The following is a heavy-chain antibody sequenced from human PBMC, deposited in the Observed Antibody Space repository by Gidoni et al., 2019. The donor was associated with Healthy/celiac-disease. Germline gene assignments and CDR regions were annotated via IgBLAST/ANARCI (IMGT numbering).Heavy chain of an antibody. V-gene: IGHV3-23*01. CDR2: ISVSGGST. J-gene: IGHJ4*02. CDR1: GFTFSSDA. D-gene: IGHD3-3*01. Sequence: EVPLLESGGGLVQPGGSLRLSCAASGFTFSSDAMSWFRQAPGKGREWFAVISVSGGSTYYADSVKGRFTISRDNSKNTLYLQMNSLRAEDTAVYYCAKDDSFGVLLNCDYWGQGTLVTVSS. CDR3: AKDDSFGVLLNCDY.